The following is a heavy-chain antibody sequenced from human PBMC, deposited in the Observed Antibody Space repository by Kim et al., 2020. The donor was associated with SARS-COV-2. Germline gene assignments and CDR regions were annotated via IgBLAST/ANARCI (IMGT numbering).Heavy chain of an antibody. V-gene: IGHV4-34*01. CDR3: AGPDNRRRRFDY. CDR2: INHSGST. Sequence: SETLSLTCAVYGGSFSGYYWSWIRQPPGKGLEWIGEINHSGSTNYNPSLKSRVTISVDTSKNQFSLKLSSVTAADTAVYYFAGPDNRRRRFDYWCQGTLV. CDR1: GGSFSGYY. J-gene: IGHJ4*02. D-gene: IGHD2-15*01.